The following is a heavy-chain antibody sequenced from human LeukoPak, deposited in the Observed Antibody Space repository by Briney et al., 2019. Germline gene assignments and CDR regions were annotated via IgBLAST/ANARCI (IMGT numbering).Heavy chain of an antibody. V-gene: IGHV3-7*04. D-gene: IGHD3-3*01. J-gene: IGHJ4*02. CDR3: ARDSGVRDFDY. CDR2: IKQDGSEK. Sequence: GRSLRLSCTGSGFTFNIFWMSWVRQAPGSGLEWVANIKQDGSEKYYLDSVKGRFTISRDNAKNSLYLQMNSLRAEDTAVYYCARDSGVRDFDYWGQGTLVTVSS. CDR1: GFTFNIFW.